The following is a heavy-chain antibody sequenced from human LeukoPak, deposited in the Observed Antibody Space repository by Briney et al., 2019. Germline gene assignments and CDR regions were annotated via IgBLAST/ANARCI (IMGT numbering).Heavy chain of an antibody. CDR1: GYTFINFN. V-gene: IGHV1-2*02. Sequence: GASVEVSCKASGYTFINFNMHWVRQAPGQGLEWMGWINPTSGGTVFAQKFQGRVTLTYDTSITTVYMELNRLTSDDTGMYYCARGRGSFYTDFWGQGTLVTVSS. CDR3: ARGRGSFYTDF. D-gene: IGHD3-16*01. CDR2: INPTSGGT. J-gene: IGHJ4*02.